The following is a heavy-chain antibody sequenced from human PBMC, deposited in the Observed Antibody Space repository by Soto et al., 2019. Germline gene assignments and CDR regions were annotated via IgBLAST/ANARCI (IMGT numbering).Heavy chain of an antibody. CDR2: INHSGST. J-gene: IGHJ6*03. D-gene: IGHD3-3*01. Sequence: KQSQTLSLTCAVYGGSFSGYYWSWIRQPPGKGLEWIGEINHSGSTNYNPSLKSRVTISVDTSKNQFSLKLSSVTAADTAVYYCARGPLRSGYDFYHYYYMDVWGKGTTVTVSS. V-gene: IGHV4-34*01. CDR3: ARGPLRSGYDFYHYYYMDV. CDR1: GGSFSGYY.